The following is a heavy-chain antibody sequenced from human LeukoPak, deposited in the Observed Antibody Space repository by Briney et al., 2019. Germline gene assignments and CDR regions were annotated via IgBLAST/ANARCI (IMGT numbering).Heavy chain of an antibody. CDR1: GYSFTGYW. CDR3: ARIKTYYYDSSGYYDRYYMDV. D-gene: IGHD3-22*01. J-gene: IGHJ6*03. V-gene: IGHV5-51*01. CDR2: IYPGDSDT. Sequence: GESLKISCKGSGYSFTGYWIGWVRQKPGKGLEWMGIIYPGDSDTRYSPSFQGQVTISADKSISTAYLQWSSLKASDTAMYYCARIKTYYYDSSGYYDRYYMDVWGKGTTVTVSS.